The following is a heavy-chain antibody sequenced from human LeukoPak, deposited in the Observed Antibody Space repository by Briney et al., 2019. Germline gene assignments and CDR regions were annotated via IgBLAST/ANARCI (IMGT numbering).Heavy chain of an antibody. CDR2: ISSSGSDT. CDR3: ARELHRIQDLDY. Sequence: PVWSLALSRAASGFTFISNYMSWVRQTAGKGLEWVSSISSSGSDTFHADSVKGRFTISRDNAKNSLYLQMNSLRAEDTAVYYCARELHRIQDLDYWGQGTLVTVSS. D-gene: IGHD2-21*02. CDR1: GFTFISNY. V-gene: IGHV3-21*01. J-gene: IGHJ4*02.